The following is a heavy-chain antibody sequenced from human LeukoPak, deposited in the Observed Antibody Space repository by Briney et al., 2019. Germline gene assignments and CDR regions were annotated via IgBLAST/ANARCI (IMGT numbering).Heavy chain of an antibody. CDR3: ARVPAAIWVGDYYYGMDV. CDR1: GGSISSGGYS. D-gene: IGHD2-2*02. CDR2: IYHSGST. J-gene: IGHJ6*02. V-gene: IGHV4-30-2*01. Sequence: NPSETLSLTCAISGGSISSGGYSWSWIRQPPGKGLEWIGYIYHSGSTYYNPSLKSRVTISVDRSKNQFSLKLSSVTAADTAVYYCARVPAAIWVGDYYYGMDVWGQGTTVTVSS.